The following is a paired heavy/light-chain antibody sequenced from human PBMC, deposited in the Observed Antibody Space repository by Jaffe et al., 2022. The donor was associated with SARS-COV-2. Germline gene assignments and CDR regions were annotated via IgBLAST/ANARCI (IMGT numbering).Light chain of an antibody. CDR3: MQALQTPHT. CDR1: QSLLHSNGYNY. Sequence: DIVMTQSPLSLPVTPGEPASISCRSSQSLLHSNGYNYLDWYLQKPGQSPQLLIYLGSNRASGVPDRFSGSGSGTDFTLKISRVEAEDVGVYYCMQALQTPHTFGQGTKLEIK. CDR2: LGS. V-gene: IGKV2-28*01. J-gene: IGKJ2*01.
Heavy chain of an antibody. CDR2: ISYDGSNK. V-gene: IGHV3-30-3*01. CDR3: ARDGPTVVVAATPYYYGMDV. D-gene: IGHD2-15*01. J-gene: IGHJ6*02. CDR1: GFTFSSYA. Sequence: QVQLVESGGGVVQPGRSLRLSCAASGFTFSSYAMHWVRQAPGKGLEWVAVISYDGSNKYYADSVKGRFTISRDNSKNTLYLQMNSLRAEDTAVYYCARDGPTVVVAATPYYYGMDVWGQGTTVTVSS.